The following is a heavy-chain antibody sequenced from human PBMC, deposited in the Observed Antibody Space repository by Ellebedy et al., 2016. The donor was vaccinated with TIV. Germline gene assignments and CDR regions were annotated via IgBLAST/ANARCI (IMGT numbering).Heavy chain of an antibody. J-gene: IGHJ4*02. V-gene: IGHV3-23*01. CDR2: ISAGGDST. CDR1: GFTFSSHA. D-gene: IGHD3-22*01. Sequence: GESLKISCAASGFTFSSHAISWVRQTPGKGLEWVSGISAGGDSTYYVDSVKGRFTISRDNSKKTLYLQMNSLRAEDTAVNYCVKLDSSGFYYGRLDYWGQGTLVTVSS. CDR3: VKLDSSGFYYGRLDY.